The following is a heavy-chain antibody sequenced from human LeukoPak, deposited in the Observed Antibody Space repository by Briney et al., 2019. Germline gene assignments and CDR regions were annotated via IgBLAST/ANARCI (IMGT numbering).Heavy chain of an antibody. CDR2: IKQDGSEK. CDR3: ARDRSYYDSSGYYPAYYYGMDV. CDR1: GFTFSSYW. V-gene: IGHV3-7*01. D-gene: IGHD3-22*01. J-gene: IGHJ6*02. Sequence: PGGSLRLSCAASGFTFSSYWMHWVRQAPGKGLEWVANIKQDGSEKYYVDSVKGRFTISRDNAKNSLYLQMNSLRAEDTAVYYCARDRSYYDSSGYYPAYYYGMDVWGQGTTVTVSS.